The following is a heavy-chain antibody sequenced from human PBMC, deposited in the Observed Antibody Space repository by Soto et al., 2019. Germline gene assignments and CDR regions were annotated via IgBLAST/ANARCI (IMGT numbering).Heavy chain of an antibody. V-gene: IGHV1-69*12. CDR2: IIPIFGTA. Sequence: QVQLVQSGAEVKKPGSSVKVSCKAFGGTFSSYAISWVRQAPGQGLEWMGGIIPIFGTANYAQKFQGRVTITADESTSTAYMELSSLRSEDTAVYYCARSSDYGDYAGYYYGMDVWGQGTTVTVSS. CDR1: GGTFSSYA. D-gene: IGHD4-17*01. J-gene: IGHJ6*02. CDR3: ARSSDYGDYAGYYYGMDV.